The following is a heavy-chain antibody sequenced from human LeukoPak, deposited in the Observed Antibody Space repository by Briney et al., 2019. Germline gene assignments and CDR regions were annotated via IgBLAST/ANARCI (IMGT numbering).Heavy chain of an antibody. CDR2: IYYSGST. CDR3: ARAPRKGIAKSYYFDY. J-gene: IGHJ4*02. Sequence: SETLSLTCTVSGGSISSYYWSWIRQPPGKGLEWIGYIYYSGSTNYNPSLKSRVTISVDTSKNQFSLKLSSVTAADTAVYYCARAPRKGIAKSYYFDYWGQGTLVTVSS. CDR1: GGSISSYY. V-gene: IGHV4-59*01. D-gene: IGHD6-13*01.